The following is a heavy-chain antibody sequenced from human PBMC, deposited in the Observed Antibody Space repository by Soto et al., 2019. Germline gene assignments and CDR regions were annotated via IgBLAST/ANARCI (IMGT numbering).Heavy chain of an antibody. CDR2: MNPNSGNT. Sequence: GASVKVSWKAAGYAFTSYDINWVRQATGQGLEWMGWMNPNSGNTGYAQKFQGRVTMTKNTSISTAYMELSSLRSEDTAVYYCARGQSYGDLDYWGQGTLVTVSS. V-gene: IGHV1-8*01. CDR3: ARGQSYGDLDY. D-gene: IGHD3-10*01. CDR1: GYAFTSYD. J-gene: IGHJ4*02.